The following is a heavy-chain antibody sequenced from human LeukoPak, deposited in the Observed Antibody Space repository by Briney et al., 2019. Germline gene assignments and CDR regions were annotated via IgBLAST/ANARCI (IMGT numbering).Heavy chain of an antibody. V-gene: IGHV3-48*03. CDR2: ISSSGSTI. Sequence: PGGSLRLSCAASGFTFSSYEMNWARQPPGKGLEWVSYISSSGSTIYYADSVKGRSTISRDNAKNSLYLQMNSLRAEDTAVYYCASVKWIAVAAFDYWGQGTLVTVSS. CDR1: GFTFSSYE. CDR3: ASVKWIAVAAFDY. D-gene: IGHD6-19*01. J-gene: IGHJ4*02.